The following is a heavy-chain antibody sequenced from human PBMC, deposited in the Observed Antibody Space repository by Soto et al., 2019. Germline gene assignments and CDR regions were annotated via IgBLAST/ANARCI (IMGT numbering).Heavy chain of an antibody. CDR3: ARSTRILYSEYYYYMDV. J-gene: IGHJ6*03. D-gene: IGHD2-8*01. Sequence: SETLSLTCAVYGGSFSGYYWSWIRQPPGKGLEWIGEINHSGSTNYNPSLKSRVTISVDTSKNQFSLKLSSVTAADTAVYYCARSTRILYSEYYYYMDVWGKGTTVTVSS. V-gene: IGHV4-34*01. CDR1: GGSFSGYY. CDR2: INHSGST.